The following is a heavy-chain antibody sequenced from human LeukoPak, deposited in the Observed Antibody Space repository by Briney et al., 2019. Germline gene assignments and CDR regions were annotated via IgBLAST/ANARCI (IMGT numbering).Heavy chain of an antibody. CDR2: IKPDGTTK. Sequence: GGSLRLSCAASGFPFSSYSMTWVRQAPGKGLEWVANIKPDGTTKFYVDSVKGRFTISRDNALNSLYLQMDSLRAEDTAIYYCARSIPYGTTWYGRSDYWGQGTLVTVSS. J-gene: IGHJ4*02. CDR3: ARSIPYGTTWYGRSDY. CDR1: GFPFSSYS. D-gene: IGHD6-13*01. V-gene: IGHV3-7*03.